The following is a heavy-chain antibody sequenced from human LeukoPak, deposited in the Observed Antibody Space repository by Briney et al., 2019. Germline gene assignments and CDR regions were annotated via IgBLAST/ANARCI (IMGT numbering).Heavy chain of an antibody. D-gene: IGHD1-26*01. J-gene: IGHJ5*01. CDR2: ITPNSGDT. CDR1: GYTFTDYY. Sequence: ASVKVSCKASGYTFTDYYIHWVRQAPGQGLEWMGCITPNSGDTNYAQKFQGSVTMTRDTSICTVYMELSRLRSDDTAVYYCARASGSYWWFDSWGQGTLVTVSS. V-gene: IGHV1-2*02. CDR3: ARASGSYWWFDS.